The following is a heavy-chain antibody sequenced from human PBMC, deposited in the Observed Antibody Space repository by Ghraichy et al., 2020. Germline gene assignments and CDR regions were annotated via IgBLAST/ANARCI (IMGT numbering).Heavy chain of an antibody. D-gene: IGHD6-6*01. CDR2: ISSSSSYI. J-gene: IGHJ4*02. CDR3: ARDGISGIAARQEYYFDY. Sequence: GESLNISCAASGFTFSSYSMNWVRQAPGKGLEWVSSISSSSSYIYYADSVKGRFTISRDNAKNSLYLQMNSLRAEDTAVYYCARDGISGIAARQEYYFDYWGQGTLVTVSS. CDR1: GFTFSSYS. V-gene: IGHV3-21*01.